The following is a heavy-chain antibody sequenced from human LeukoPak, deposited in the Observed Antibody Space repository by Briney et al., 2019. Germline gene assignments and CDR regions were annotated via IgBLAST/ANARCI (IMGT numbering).Heavy chain of an antibody. J-gene: IGHJ6*03. CDR1: GFTFSNAW. CDR3: AKRGIAVAGTYYYYYMDV. CDR2: IKSKTDGGTT. Sequence: GGSLRLSCAASGFTFSNAWMSWVRQAPGKGLEWVGRIKSKTDGGTTDYAAPVKGRFTISRDDSKNTLYLQMNSLRAEDTAVYYCAKRGIAVAGTYYYYYMDVWGKGTTVTISS. V-gene: IGHV3-15*01. D-gene: IGHD6-19*01.